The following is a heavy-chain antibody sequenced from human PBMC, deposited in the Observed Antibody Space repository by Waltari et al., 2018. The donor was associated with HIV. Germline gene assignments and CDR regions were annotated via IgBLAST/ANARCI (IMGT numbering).Heavy chain of an antibody. CDR3: ARERGYTSPFDY. J-gene: IGHJ4*02. CDR1: GFTFRSYG. CDR2: IWYDGTDE. V-gene: IGHV3-33*01. Sequence: QVQLVESGGGVVEPGRSLRLTCATSGFTFRSYGIHWVRQGPGKGLEWVAVIWYDGTDEYYVDSVKGRFTISRDNSKNTVYLQMSSLRAEDTGVYFCARERGYTSPFDYWGQGTLVTVSS. D-gene: IGHD5-18*01.